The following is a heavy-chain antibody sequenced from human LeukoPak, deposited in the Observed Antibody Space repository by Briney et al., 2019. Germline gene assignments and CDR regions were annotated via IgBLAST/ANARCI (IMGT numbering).Heavy chain of an antibody. CDR3: ARIEDVTRGYNHAYYFDY. Sequence: PSETLSLTCTVSGYSISSDYYWGWIRQPPGKGLEWIGNIFLNGNTYYNPSLKSRVTMSIDTSKKQFSLKLRTATAADTAVYYCARIEDVTRGYNHAYYFDYWGQGTLVTVSS. V-gene: IGHV4-38-2*02. CDR2: IFLNGNT. D-gene: IGHD5-18*01. CDR1: GYSISSDYY. J-gene: IGHJ4*02.